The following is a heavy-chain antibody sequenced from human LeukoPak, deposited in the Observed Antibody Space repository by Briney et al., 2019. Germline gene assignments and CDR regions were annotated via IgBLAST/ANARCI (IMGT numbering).Heavy chain of an antibody. CDR2: IRYDGRNK. D-gene: IGHD1-26*01. V-gene: IGHV3-30*02. CDR1: GFTFSSYA. Sequence: GGSLRLSCAASGFTFSSYAMHWVRQAPGKGLEWVAFIRYDGRNKYYVDSVKGRFTISRDNSKNTLYLQMNSLRAEDAAVYYCAKGNSGSSMTWFDPWGQGTLVTVSS. CDR3: AKGNSGSSMTWFDP. J-gene: IGHJ5*02.